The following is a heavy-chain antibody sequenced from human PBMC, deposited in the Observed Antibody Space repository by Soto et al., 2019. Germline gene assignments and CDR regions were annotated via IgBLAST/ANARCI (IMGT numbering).Heavy chain of an antibody. CDR1: GFTFSSYA. D-gene: IGHD2-8*01. CDR2: ISGSGGST. J-gene: IGHJ6*02. V-gene: IGHV3-23*01. Sequence: GGSLRLSCAASGFTFSSYAMSWVRQAPGKGLEWVSAISGSGGSTYYADSVKGRFTISRDNSKNTLYLQMNSLRAEDTAVYYCAKKGYWNNGVCYNPYGMDVWGQGNTVTVSS. CDR3: AKKGYWNNGVCYNPYGMDV.